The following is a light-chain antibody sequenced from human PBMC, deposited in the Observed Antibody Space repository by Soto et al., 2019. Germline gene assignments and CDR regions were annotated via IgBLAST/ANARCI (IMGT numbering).Light chain of an antibody. CDR2: GNS. V-gene: IGLV1-40*01. CDR3: QSYDSSRYV. CDR1: SSNIGAGYE. J-gene: IGLJ1*01. Sequence: QSVLTQPPSVSGAPGQRVTISCTGSSSNIGAGYEVHWYQQLPGTAPKLLIYGNSNRPSGVPDRFSGSKSGTSASLAITGLQAEDEADYYCQSYDSSRYVFGTGTKLTVL.